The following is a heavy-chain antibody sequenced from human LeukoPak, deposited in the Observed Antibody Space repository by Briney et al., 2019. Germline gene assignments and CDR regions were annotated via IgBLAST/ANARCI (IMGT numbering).Heavy chain of an antibody. CDR2: ISYDGSNK. V-gene: IGHV3-30*18. CDR3: AKPWSVAELPVHFDY. J-gene: IGHJ4*02. Sequence: GGSLRLSCAASGFTFSSYGMHWVRQAPGKGLEWVAVISYDGSNKYYADSVKGRFTISRDNSKNTLYLQMNSLRAEDTAVYYCAKPWSVAELPVHFDYWGQGTLVTVSS. D-gene: IGHD1-26*01. CDR1: GFTFSSYG.